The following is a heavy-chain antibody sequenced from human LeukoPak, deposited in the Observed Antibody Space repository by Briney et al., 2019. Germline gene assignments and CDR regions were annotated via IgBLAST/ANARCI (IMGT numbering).Heavy chain of an antibody. V-gene: IGHV3-30-3*01. CDR2: ISYDGSNK. J-gene: IGHJ3*02. CDR1: GFTFSSYA. Sequence: GGSLRLSCAASGFTFSSYAMHWVRQAPGKGLEWVAVISYDGSNKYYADSVKGRFTISRDNSKNTLYLQMNSLRAEDTAVYYCAREELRVIDDAFDIWGQGTMVTVSS. D-gene: IGHD3-16*02. CDR3: AREELRVIDDAFDI.